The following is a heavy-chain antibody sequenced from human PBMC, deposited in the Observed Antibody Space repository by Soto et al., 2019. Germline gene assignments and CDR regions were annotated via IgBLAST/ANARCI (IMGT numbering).Heavy chain of an antibody. CDR1: GGTFSNYA. CDR2: IIPIFGSA. V-gene: IGHV1-69*15. D-gene: IGHD5-12*01. Sequence: QVQLVQSGAEVKKPGSSVKVSCKASGGTFSNYAITWVRQAPGQGLEWLGRIIPIFGSANYAQKFQGRVTTTADESTTTAYMELSSLRSDDTAVYYCAKDGGKDGYFGNRFDPWGQGTLVTVSS. J-gene: IGHJ5*02. CDR3: AKDGGKDGYFGNRFDP.